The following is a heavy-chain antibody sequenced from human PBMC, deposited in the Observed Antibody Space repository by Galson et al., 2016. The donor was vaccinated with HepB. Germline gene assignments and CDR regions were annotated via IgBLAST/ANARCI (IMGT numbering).Heavy chain of an antibody. Sequence: SLRLSCAASGFTFGSFAMSWVRQAPGKGLEWVSAISGGGSTYYTDSVRGRFTISRDNSKNSLSLQMDSLRVEDTAVYYCAKTHKGNSWGTHDAFDVWGQGTVVTVSS. J-gene: IGHJ3*01. CDR1: GFTFGSFA. D-gene: IGHD6-13*01. CDR3: AKTHKGNSWGTHDAFDV. CDR2: ISGGGST. V-gene: IGHV3-23*01.